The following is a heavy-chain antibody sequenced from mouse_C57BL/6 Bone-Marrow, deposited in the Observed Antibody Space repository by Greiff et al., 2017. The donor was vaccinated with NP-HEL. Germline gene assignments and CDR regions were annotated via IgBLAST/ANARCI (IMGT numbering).Heavy chain of an antibody. CDR3: ARVPLYCSNYVGYFDV. J-gene: IGHJ1*03. V-gene: IGHV5-4*03. CDR2: ISDGGSYT. D-gene: IGHD2-5*01. Sequence: EVKLVESGGGLVKPGGSLKLSCAASGFTFSSYAMSWVRQTPEKRLEWVATISDGGSYTYYPDNVKGRFTISRDNAKNNLYLQMSHLKSEDTAMYYCARVPLYCSNYVGYFDVWGTGTTVTVSS. CDR1: GFTFSSYA.